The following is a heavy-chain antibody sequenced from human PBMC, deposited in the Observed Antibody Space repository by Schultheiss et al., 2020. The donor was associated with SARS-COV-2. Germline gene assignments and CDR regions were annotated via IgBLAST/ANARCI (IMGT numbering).Heavy chain of an antibody. Sequence: SETLSLTCAVYGGPFSDYLWRWMRQPPGKGLEWIGEINHSGSTNYNPSLKSRVTISVDTSKNQFSLKLSSVTAADTAVYYCARGFVVDDAFDIWGQGTMVTVSS. CDR3: ARGFVVDDAFDI. J-gene: IGHJ3*02. D-gene: IGHD2-15*01. CDR1: GGPFSDYL. V-gene: IGHV4-34*01. CDR2: INHSGST.